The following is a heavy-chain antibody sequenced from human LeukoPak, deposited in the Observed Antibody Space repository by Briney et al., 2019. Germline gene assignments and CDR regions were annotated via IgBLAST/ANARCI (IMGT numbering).Heavy chain of an antibody. J-gene: IGHJ3*02. Sequence: ASVKVCCKASGYTFTSYGISWVRQAPGQGLEWMGWISAYNGNTNYAQKLQGRVTMTTDTSTSTAYMELRSLRSDDTAVYYCATPGYCSSTSCYTDAFDIWGQGTMVTVSS. V-gene: IGHV1-18*01. D-gene: IGHD2-2*02. CDR1: GYTFTSYG. CDR3: ATPGYCSSTSCYTDAFDI. CDR2: ISAYNGNT.